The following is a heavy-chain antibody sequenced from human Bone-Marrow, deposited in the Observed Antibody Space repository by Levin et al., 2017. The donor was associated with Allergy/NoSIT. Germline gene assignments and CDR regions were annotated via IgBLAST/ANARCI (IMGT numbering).Heavy chain of an antibody. CDR3: GKAGMRGEKMAYHDGMDG. Sequence: KISCKASGGAVSSNSFSWVRPGPGQGLEWMGGIIPLSNPTTIAQTSRGRVTHTADASTSTVYVELTNLKSEDTAIDYCGKAGMRGEKMAYHDGMDGGGQGTAVSVSS. J-gene: IGHJ6*02. D-gene: IGHD5-24*01. CDR2: IIPLSNPT. CDR1: GGAVSSNS. V-gene: IGHV1-69*01.